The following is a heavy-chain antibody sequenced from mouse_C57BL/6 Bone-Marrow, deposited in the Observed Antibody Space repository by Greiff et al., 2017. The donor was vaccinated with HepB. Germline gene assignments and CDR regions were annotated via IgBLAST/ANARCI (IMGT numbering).Heavy chain of an antibody. CDR2: ISSGGSYT. V-gene: IGHV5-6*01. D-gene: IGHD2-12*01. J-gene: IGHJ1*03. Sequence: EVMLVESGGDLVKPGGSLKLSCAASGFTFSSYGMSWVRQTPDKRLEWVATISSGGSYTYYPDSVKGRFTISRDNAKNTLYLQMSSLKSEDTAMYYCARPPLLLRRNWYFDVWGTGTTVTVSS. CDR1: GFTFSSYG. CDR3: ARPPLLLRRNWYFDV.